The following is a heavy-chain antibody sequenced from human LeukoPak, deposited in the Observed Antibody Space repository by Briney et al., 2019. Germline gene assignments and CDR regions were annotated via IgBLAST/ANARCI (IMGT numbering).Heavy chain of an antibody. CDR1: GFTVSSNY. J-gene: IGHJ4*02. CDR2: IYSGGST. Sequence: GGSLRLSCAASGFTVSSNYMSWVRQAPGKGLEWVSVIYSGGSTYYADSVKGRFTISRDNSKNTLYLQMNSLRAEDTAVYYCARVAYDSSGSWDYWGQGTLVTVSS. CDR3: ARVAYDSSGSWDY. D-gene: IGHD3-22*01. V-gene: IGHV3-66*01.